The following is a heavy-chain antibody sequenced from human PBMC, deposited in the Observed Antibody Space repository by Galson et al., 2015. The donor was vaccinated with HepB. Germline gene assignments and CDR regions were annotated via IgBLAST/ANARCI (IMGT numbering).Heavy chain of an antibody. D-gene: IGHD4-23*01. Sequence: SLRLSCAASGFTFSSYGMHWVRQAPGKGLEWVAVISYDGSNKYYADSVKGRFTISRDNSKNTLYLQMSSLRAEDTAVYYCAKFSGFYGGKVNYLDYWGQGTLVTVSS. J-gene: IGHJ4*02. V-gene: IGHV3-30*18. CDR3: AKFSGFYGGKVNYLDY. CDR1: GFTFSSYG. CDR2: ISYDGSNK.